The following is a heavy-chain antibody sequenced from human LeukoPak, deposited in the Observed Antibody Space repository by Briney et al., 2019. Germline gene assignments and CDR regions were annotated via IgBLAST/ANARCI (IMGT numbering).Heavy chain of an antibody. CDR2: ISPGGDTT. V-gene: IGHV3-23*01. J-gene: IGHJ4*02. CDR1: GFTFSSYS. D-gene: IGHD3-22*01. Sequence: LPGGSLRLSCAASGFTFSSYSMNWVRQAPGKGLEWVSVISPGGDTTYYADSVKGRFTISRDNAKNSLYLQMNSLRAEDTAVYYCARDGYYYDSSGYSKLDFDYWGQGTLVTVSS. CDR3: ARDGYYYDSSGYSKLDFDY.